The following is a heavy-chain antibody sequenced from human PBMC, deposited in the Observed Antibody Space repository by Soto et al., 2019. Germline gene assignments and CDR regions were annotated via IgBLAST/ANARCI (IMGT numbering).Heavy chain of an antibody. D-gene: IGHD6-19*01. CDR2: IIPIFGTA. Sequence: QVQLVQSGAEVKKPGSSVKVSCKASGGTFSSYTISWVRQAPGQGLEWMGGIIPIFGTANYAQKLQGRVTITADESTSTAYMELSSLRSEDTAVYYCAGGSGWYLRVVSDWYFDLWGRGTLVTVSS. J-gene: IGHJ2*01. CDR3: AGGSGWYLRVVSDWYFDL. CDR1: GGTFSSYT. V-gene: IGHV1-69*12.